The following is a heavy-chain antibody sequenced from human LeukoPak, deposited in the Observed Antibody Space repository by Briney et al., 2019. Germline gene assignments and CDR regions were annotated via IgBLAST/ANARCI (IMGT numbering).Heavy chain of an antibody. J-gene: IGHJ4*02. D-gene: IGHD3-10*01. V-gene: IGHV4-34*01. CDR2: INHSGST. CDR3: ARVGEFYHGSGSYSYYFDY. CDR1: GGSFSGYY. Sequence: SETLSLTCAVYGGSFSGYYWSWIRQPPGKGLEWIGEINHSGSTNYNPSLKSRVTISVDTSKKQFSLKLNSVTAADTAVFYCARVGEFYHGSGSYSYYFDYWGQGSLVTVSS.